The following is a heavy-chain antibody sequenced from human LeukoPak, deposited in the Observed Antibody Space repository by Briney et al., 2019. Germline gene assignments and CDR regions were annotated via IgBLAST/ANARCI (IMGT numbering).Heavy chain of an antibody. CDR1: GYTFTSYG. J-gene: IGHJ4*02. V-gene: IGHV1-18*01. CDR2: ISAYNGNT. CDR3: ASGYCSGGSCYYFDY. D-gene: IGHD2-15*01. Sequence: ASVKVSCKASGYTFTSYGISWVRQAPGQGLEWMGWISAYNGNTNYAQKLQGRVTMTTDTSTSTAYMELRSLRSDDTAVYYYASGYCSGGSCYYFDYWGQGTLVTVSS.